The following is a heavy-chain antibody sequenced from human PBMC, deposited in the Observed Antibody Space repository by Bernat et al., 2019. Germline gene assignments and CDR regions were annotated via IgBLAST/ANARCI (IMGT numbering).Heavy chain of an antibody. Sequence: QVQLVQSGAEVKKPGSSVKVSCKASGGTFSSYAISWVRQAPGQGLEWMGGIIPIFGTANYAQKFQGRVTITADESTSTAYMELSSLGSEYTAVYYCERGDVIVAAILAFDIWGQGTMVTVSS. CDR3: ERGDVIVAAILAFDI. V-gene: IGHV1-69*01. J-gene: IGHJ3*02. D-gene: IGHD5-12*01. CDR1: GGTFSSYA. CDR2: IIPIFGTA.